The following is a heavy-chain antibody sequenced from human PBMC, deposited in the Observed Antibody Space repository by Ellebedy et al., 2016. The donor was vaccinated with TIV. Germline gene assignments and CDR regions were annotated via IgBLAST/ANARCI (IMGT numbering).Heavy chain of an antibody. CDR1: GGSFSGYY. D-gene: IGHD4-17*01. CDR3: ARRGGGPKRLRGFDY. J-gene: IGHJ4*02. V-gene: IGHV4-34*01. Sequence: SETLSLXXAVYGGSFSGYYWSWIRQPPGKGLEWIGEINHSGSTNYNPSLKSRVTISVDTFKNQFSLKLSSVTAADTAVYYCARRGGGPKRLRGFDYWGQGTLVTVSS. CDR2: INHSGST.